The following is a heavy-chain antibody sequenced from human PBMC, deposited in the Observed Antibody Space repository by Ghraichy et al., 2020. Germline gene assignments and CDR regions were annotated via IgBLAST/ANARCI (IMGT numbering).Heavy chain of an antibody. Sequence: SGGGGGYTNYAESLKGRFTISRDNSKNTLYLQMNSLRAEDTAVYYCAKDRGGDISGWYKDYWGQGTLVTV. D-gene: IGHD6-19*01. J-gene: IGHJ4*02. CDR3: AKDRGGDISGWYKDY. V-gene: IGHV3-23*01. CDR2: SGGGGGYT.